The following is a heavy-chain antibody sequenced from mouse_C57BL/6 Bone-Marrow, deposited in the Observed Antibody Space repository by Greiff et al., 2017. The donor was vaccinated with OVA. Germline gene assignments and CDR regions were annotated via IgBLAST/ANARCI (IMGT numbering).Heavy chain of an antibody. D-gene: IGHD1-1*01. CDR1: GYTFTSYW. CDR3: AITTVDY. J-gene: IGHJ2*01. CDR2: INPSSGYT. V-gene: IGHV1-7*01. Sequence: VQLQQSGAELAKPGASVKLSCKASGYTFTSYWMHWVKQRPGQGLEWIGYINPSSGYTKYNQKFKDKAKLTADKSSSTAYMQLSSLTYEDSAVYYCAITTVDYWGQGTTLTVSS.